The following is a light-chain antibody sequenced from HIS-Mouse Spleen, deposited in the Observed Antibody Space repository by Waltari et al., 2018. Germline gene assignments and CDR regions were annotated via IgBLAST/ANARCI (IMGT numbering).Light chain of an antibody. Sequence: AIRMTQSPSSLSASTGDRVTIPCRASQGISSYLAWYQQKPGKAPKLLIYAASTLQSGVPSRFSGSGSGTDFTLTISCLQSEDFATYYCQQYYSYHTFGQGTKLEIK. V-gene: IGKV1-8*01. CDR2: AAS. CDR3: QQYYSYHT. CDR1: QGISSY. J-gene: IGKJ2*01.